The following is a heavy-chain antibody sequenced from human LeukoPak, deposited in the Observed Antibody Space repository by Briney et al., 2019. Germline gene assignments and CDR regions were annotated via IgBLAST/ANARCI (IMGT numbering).Heavy chain of an antibody. CDR2: IYPGDSDT. Sequence: GESLKFSFQASGYSFAFFWIAWAGQIRGKGLEWMGIIYPGDSDTRYSPSFQGQVTISADKSISTAYLQWSSLKASDTAMYYCASSTYGDYYMDVWGKGTTVTVSS. CDR1: GYSFAFFW. V-gene: IGHV5-51*01. CDR3: ASSTYGDYYMDV. J-gene: IGHJ6*03. D-gene: IGHD4-17*01.